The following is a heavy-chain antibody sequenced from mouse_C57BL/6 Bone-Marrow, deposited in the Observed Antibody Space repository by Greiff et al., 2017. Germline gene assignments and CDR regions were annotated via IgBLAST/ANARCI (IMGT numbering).Heavy chain of an antibody. CDR2: IDPNSGGT. J-gene: IGHJ1*03. D-gene: IGHD1-1*01. CDR1: GYTFTSYW. CDR3: ARYGSSLWDFDG. V-gene: IGHV1-72*01. Sequence: QVQLQQPGAELVKPGASVKLSCKASGYTFTSYWMHWVKPRPGRGLEWVGRIDPNSGGTKYNEKFKSKATLTVDKPPSTAYMQRSSLTSEDSAVYYGARYGSSLWDFDGWGTGTTVTVAS.